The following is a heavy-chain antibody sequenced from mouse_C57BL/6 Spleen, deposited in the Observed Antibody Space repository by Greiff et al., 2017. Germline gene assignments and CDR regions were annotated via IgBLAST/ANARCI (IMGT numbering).Heavy chain of an antibody. V-gene: IGHV1-52*01. CDR1: GYTFTSYW. CDR3: ARGSGYFYAMDD. D-gene: IGHD3-2*02. Sequence: VQLQQPGAELVRPGSSVKLSCKASGYTFTSYWMHWVKQRPIQGLEWIGNIDPSDSETHYNQKFKDKATLTVDKSSSTAYMQLSSLTSEDSAVYYCARGSGYFYAMDDWGQGTSVTVSS. CDR2: IDPSDSET. J-gene: IGHJ4*01.